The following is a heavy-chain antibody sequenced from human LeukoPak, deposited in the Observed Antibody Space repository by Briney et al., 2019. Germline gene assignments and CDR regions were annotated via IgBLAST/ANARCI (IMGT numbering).Heavy chain of an antibody. CDR2: IYVGGSS. CDR3: ARGMDGYGGYDY. CDR1: GFTVSSNY. D-gene: IGHD5-24*01. V-gene: IGHV3-66*01. J-gene: IGHJ4*02. Sequence: PGGSLRLSRAASGFTVSSNYMSWVRQAPGKGLEWVSVIYVGGSSYYADSVKGRFTISRDNSKNTVYLQMNSLRVEDTAVYYCARGMDGYGGYDYWGQGTLVTVSS.